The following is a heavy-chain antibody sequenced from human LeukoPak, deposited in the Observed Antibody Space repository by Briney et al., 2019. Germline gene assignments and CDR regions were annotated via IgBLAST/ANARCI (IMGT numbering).Heavy chain of an antibody. D-gene: IGHD3-22*01. CDR1: GYTFTTYP. V-gene: IGHV7-4-1*02. CDR2: IDTNTGNP. J-gene: IGHJ6*02. Sequence: GASVKVSCKASGYTFTTYPINWVRQAPGQGLEWMGWIDTNTGNPTYAQGFTGRFVFSLDTSVSTAYLQISSLKAEDTAVYYCARYDSSGYYYALAPNYYYYGMDVWGQGTTVTVSS. CDR3: ARYDSSGYYYALAPNYYYYGMDV.